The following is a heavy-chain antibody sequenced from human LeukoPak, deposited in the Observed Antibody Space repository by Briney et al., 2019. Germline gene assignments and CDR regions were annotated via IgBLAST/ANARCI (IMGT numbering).Heavy chain of an antibody. Sequence: ASVKVSCNASGYTFTSYDINWVRQATGQGLEWMGWMNPNSGNTGYAQKFQGRVTMTRNTSISTAYMELSSLRSEDTAVYYCAITYYYDSSGYYGNWFDPWSQGTLVTVSS. J-gene: IGHJ5*02. D-gene: IGHD3-22*01. V-gene: IGHV1-8*01. CDR2: MNPNSGNT. CDR1: GYTFTSYD. CDR3: AITYYYDSSGYYGNWFDP.